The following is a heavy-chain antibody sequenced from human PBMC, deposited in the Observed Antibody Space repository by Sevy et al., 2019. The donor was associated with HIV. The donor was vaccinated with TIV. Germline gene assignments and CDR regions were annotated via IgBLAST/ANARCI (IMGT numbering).Heavy chain of an antibody. CDR3: ARDPMWSYYDSSGYYFR. CDR2: IWYDGSNK. Sequence: GGSLRLSCAASGFTFSSYGMHWVRQAPGKGLEWVAVIWYDGSNKYYADSVKGRFTISRDNSKNTLYLQMNSLSAEDTAGYYCARDPMWSYYDSSGYYFRWGQGTLVTVSS. CDR1: GFTFSSYG. D-gene: IGHD3-22*01. J-gene: IGHJ4*02. V-gene: IGHV3-33*01.